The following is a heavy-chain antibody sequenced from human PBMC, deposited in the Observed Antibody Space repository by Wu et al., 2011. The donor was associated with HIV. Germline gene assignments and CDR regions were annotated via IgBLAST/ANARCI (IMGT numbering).Heavy chain of an antibody. CDR1: GGTFSIHA. CDR3: ARDDPGLSGSFLDY. Sequence: QVQLVQSGAEVKKPGSSVKVSCKASGGTFSIHAFTWVRQAPGQGLEWVGTLIPVYAAPTYAQKFKGRVTITADESTNTAYLDLNSLTFEDSALYFCARDDPGLSGSFLDYWGLGTLVTVSS. V-gene: IGHV1-69*18. D-gene: IGHD3-10*01. CDR2: LIPVYAAP. J-gene: IGHJ4*01.